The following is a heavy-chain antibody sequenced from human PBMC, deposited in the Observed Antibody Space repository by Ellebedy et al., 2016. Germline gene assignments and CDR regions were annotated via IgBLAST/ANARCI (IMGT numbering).Heavy chain of an antibody. CDR2: ISSSGST. CDR1: GGSFSATS. V-gene: IGHV4-34*01. Sequence: GSLRLXXTVYGGSFSATSWSWIRQPPGKGLEWIGSISSSGSTLYNPSLKSRLTISADTSKNQFSLKLTSVTAADTAVYYCARRGGGKEFDFWGQGTLVTVSS. J-gene: IGHJ4*02. CDR3: ARRGGGKEFDF. D-gene: IGHD3-16*01.